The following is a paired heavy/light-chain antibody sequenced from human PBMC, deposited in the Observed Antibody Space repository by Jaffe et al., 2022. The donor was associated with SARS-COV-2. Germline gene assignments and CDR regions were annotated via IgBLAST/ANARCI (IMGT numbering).Light chain of an antibody. V-gene: IGKV3-11*01. CDR2: NAS. CDR1: QSVSSD. Sequence: ETVLTQSPATLSLSPGERATLSCRASQSVSSDLAWYQQKPGQAPRLLIYNASNRATGIPARFSGSGSGTDFTLTISSLEPEDSAVYYCQQRRNWPPGATFGGGTKVEIK. CDR3: QQRRNWPPGAT. J-gene: IGKJ4*01.
Heavy chain of an antibody. CDR1: GFTFSTYG. V-gene: IGHV3-30*18. D-gene: IGHD3-16*01. Sequence: QVQLVESGGGVVQPGRSLRLSCAASGFTFSTYGMHWVRQAPGKGLEWVAVVSNSGGVTFYADSVKGQFTISRDNSKNTLHLQMDSLRPEDTAVYYCTKEGEGSPFSFDYWGQGTLVTVSS. CDR3: TKEGEGSPFSFDY. J-gene: IGHJ4*02. CDR2: VSNSGGVT.